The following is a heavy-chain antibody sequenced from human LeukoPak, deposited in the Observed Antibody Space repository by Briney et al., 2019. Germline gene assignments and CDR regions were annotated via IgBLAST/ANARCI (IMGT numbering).Heavy chain of an antibody. D-gene: IGHD6-19*01. V-gene: IGHV4-4*07. Sequence: PSESLSLTCTVSGGSISSYYWSWIRQPAGKGLEWIGRIYTSGGTNYNPSLKSRVTMSVDTSKNQFSLKLSSVTAADTAVYYCARDGAYSSGWYKEAWFDPWGQGTLVTVSS. J-gene: IGHJ5*02. CDR1: GGSISSYY. CDR2: IYTSGGT. CDR3: ARDGAYSSGWYKEAWFDP.